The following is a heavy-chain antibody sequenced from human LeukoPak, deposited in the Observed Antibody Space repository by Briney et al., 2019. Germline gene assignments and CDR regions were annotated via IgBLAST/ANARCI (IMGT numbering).Heavy chain of an antibody. D-gene: IGHD3-22*01. J-gene: IGHJ4*02. CDR2: INPNSGAT. CDR1: GYTFTGYY. Sequence: GASVKVSCKASGYTFTGYYMHWVRQAPGQGLEWMGWINPNSGATNYAQKFQGRVTMTRDTTISTAYMELSRLRSDDTAIYYCARGAHYHDSSEGYDYWGQGTLVTVSS. V-gene: IGHV1-2*02. CDR3: ARGAHYHDSSEGYDY.